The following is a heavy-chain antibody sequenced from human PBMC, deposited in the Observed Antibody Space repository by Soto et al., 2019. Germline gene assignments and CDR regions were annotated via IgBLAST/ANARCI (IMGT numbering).Heavy chain of an antibody. CDR2: IDSDAST. CDR3: TTWRSRFNFAY. J-gene: IGHJ4*02. D-gene: IGHD1-26*01. V-gene: IGHV3-23*01. Sequence: GGSLRLSCAASGFSFSSYAMTWVRQAPGKGLEWVSAIDSDASTYYADSVKGRFTISRDKSKGTLYLQISSLRAEDTAVYYCTTWRSRFNFAYWGQGALVTVSS. CDR1: GFSFSSYA.